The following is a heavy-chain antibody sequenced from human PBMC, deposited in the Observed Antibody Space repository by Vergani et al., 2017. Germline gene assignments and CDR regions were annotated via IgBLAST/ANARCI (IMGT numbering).Heavy chain of an antibody. Sequence: QVQLVQSGAEVKKPGASVKVSCKASGYTFTGYYMHWVRQAPGQGLEWMGWINPNSGGTNYAQKFQGRVTMTRDTSISTAYMELSRLRSDDTAVYYCAIDLVNMVRGRSEYYYGMDVGGQGTTVTVSS. J-gene: IGHJ6*02. CDR1: GYTFTGYY. CDR2: INPNSGGT. V-gene: IGHV1-2*02. CDR3: AIDLVNMVRGRSEYYYGMDV. D-gene: IGHD3-10*01.